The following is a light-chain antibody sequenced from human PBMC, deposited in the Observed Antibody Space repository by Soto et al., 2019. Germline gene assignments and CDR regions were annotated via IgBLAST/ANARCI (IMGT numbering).Light chain of an antibody. CDR2: GAY. Sequence: EIVLTQSPGTMSLSPGERATLSCRASQRISSSSLAWYQQKPGQTPRLLIYGAYTRATGISARFMGSGSGTELTLTIRSLQSEDFALYYCQHYSNWPWTFGQGTKVDIK. J-gene: IGKJ1*01. V-gene: IGKV3-15*01. CDR3: QHYSNWPWT. CDR1: QRISSS.